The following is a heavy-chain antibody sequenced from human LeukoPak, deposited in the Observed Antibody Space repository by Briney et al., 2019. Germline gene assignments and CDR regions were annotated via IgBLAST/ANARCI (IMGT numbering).Heavy chain of an antibody. V-gene: IGHV3-23*01. CDR1: GFTFGSFA. D-gene: IGHD3-16*01. CDR2: ISGSGDST. CDR3: AKQGPRSSYGSIDS. Sequence: PGGSLRLSCAASGFTFGSFAMSWVRQAPGKGLEWVSAISGSGDSTYYADSVKGRFTISRNNSKNTLYLQMNSLRAGDTAVYSCAKQGPRSSYGSIDSWGQGTLVTVSS. J-gene: IGHJ4*02.